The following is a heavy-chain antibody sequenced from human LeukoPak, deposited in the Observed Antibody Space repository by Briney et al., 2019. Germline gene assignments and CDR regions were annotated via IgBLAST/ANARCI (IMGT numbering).Heavy chain of an antibody. Sequence: GGSLRLSCAASGYTFSDYSLNWVREGPGKGLEWVSSISSSATYIYYADSVRGRFTISRDNAKNSLFLQMNSLRAEDTALYYCVSGNDPDYVWGTYRLDAFDIWGEGTMVIVSS. D-gene: IGHD3-16*02. CDR2: ISSSATYI. CDR1: GYTFSDYS. CDR3: VSGNDPDYVWGTYRLDAFDI. J-gene: IGHJ3*02. V-gene: IGHV3-21*01.